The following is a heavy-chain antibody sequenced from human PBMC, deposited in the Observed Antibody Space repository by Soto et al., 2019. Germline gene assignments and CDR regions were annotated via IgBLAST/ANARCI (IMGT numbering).Heavy chain of an antibody. CDR2: ISGSGVST. J-gene: IGHJ4*02. CDR3: AKGAWYYDILTGYGYFDY. Sequence: QLLESGGGLVQPGGSLRLSCAASGFTFSSYAMSWVRQAPGKGLEWVSGISGSGVSTYYADSVKGRFTISRDNSKNTLYLQMNSLRAEDTAVYYCAKGAWYYDILTGYGYFDYWGQGTLVTVSS. CDR1: GFTFSSYA. V-gene: IGHV3-23*01. D-gene: IGHD3-9*01.